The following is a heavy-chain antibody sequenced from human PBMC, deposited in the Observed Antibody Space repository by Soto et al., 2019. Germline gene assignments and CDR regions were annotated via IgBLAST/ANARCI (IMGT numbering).Heavy chain of an antibody. CDR3: ARERGYYDYGMDV. V-gene: IGHV3-33*01. CDR1: GFTFSSYG. CDR2: IWYDGSYN. Sequence: QVQLVDSGGGVVQPGRSLRLSCAASGFTFSSYGMHWVRQAPDKGLEWVAVIWYDGSYNSYADSVKGRFTISRDNSKNTLYLQMNSLRAEDTAVYYCARERGYYDYGMDVWGQGTTVTVSS. J-gene: IGHJ6*02.